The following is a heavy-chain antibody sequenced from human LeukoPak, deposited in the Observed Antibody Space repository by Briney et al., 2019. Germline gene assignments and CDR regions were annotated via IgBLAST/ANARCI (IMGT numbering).Heavy chain of an antibody. Sequence: SVKVSCKASGGTFSSYAISWVRPAPGQGLEWMGGIIPIFGTANYAQKFQGRVTITADESTSTAYMELSSLRSEDTAVYYCAAEEDYYDSSGRKGGNFDYWGQGTLVTVSS. D-gene: IGHD3-22*01. CDR1: GGTFSSYA. CDR2: IIPIFGTA. CDR3: AAEEDYYDSSGRKGGNFDY. J-gene: IGHJ4*02. V-gene: IGHV1-69*01.